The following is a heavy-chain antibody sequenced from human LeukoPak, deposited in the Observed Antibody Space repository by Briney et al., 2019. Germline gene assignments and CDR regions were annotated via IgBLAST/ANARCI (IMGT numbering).Heavy chain of an antibody. J-gene: IGHJ3*01. V-gene: IGHV1-46*01. Sequence: ASVKVSCKASGYTFTSYYMHWVRQAPGQGLEWMGIINPSGGSTSYAQKFQGRVTMTRDMSTSTVYMELSSLRSEDTAVYYCARVAAAAKKADAFDFWGQGTMVTVPS. CDR3: ARVAAAAKKADAFDF. D-gene: IGHD6-13*01. CDR2: INPSGGST. CDR1: GYTFTSYY.